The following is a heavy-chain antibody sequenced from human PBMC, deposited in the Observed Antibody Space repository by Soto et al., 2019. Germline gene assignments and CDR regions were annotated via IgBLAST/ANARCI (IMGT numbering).Heavy chain of an antibody. D-gene: IGHD3-3*01. CDR1: GFTFSNAW. CDR3: TTALVRYYDFWSGSENWFDP. CDR2: IKSKTDGGTT. Sequence: GGSLRLSCAASGFTFSNAWMSWVRQAPGKGLEWVGRIKSKTDGGTTDYAAPVKGRFTISRDDSKNTLYLQMNSLKTEDTAVYYCTTALVRYYDFWSGSENWFDPWGQGTLVTVSS. V-gene: IGHV3-15*01. J-gene: IGHJ5*02.